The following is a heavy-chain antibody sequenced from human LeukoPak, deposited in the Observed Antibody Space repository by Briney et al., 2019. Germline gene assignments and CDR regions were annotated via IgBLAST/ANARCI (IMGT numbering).Heavy chain of an antibody. Sequence: GESLKISCKGSGYSFTNYWIGWLRQMPGKGLEWMGIIPPDGSDTRYSPSFQGQVTISADKSITTAYLQWSSLKASDTAMYYCARLTSSWSFDYWGQGTLVTVSS. D-gene: IGHD6-13*01. CDR2: IPPDGSDT. J-gene: IGHJ4*02. CDR1: GYSFTNYW. CDR3: ARLTSSWSFDY. V-gene: IGHV5-51*01.